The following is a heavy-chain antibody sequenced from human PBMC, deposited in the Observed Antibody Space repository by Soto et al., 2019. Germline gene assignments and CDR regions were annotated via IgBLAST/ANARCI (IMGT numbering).Heavy chain of an antibody. J-gene: IGHJ4*02. V-gene: IGHV3-23*01. CDR2: ISGSGGST. CDR3: AKDNTAMVTPPHDY. D-gene: IGHD5-18*01. Sequence: EVQLLESGGGLVQPGGSLRLSCAASGFTFSSYAMSWVRQAPGKGLEWVSAISGSGGSTYYADSVKGRFTISRDNSKNTLYLQMNSLRAEDTALYYCAKDNTAMVTPPHDYWGQGTLVTVSS. CDR1: GFTFSSYA.